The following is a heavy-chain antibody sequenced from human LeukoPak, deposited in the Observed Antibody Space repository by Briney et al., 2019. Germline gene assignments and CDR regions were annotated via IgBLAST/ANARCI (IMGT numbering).Heavy chain of an antibody. Sequence: GGSLRLSCAASGFTFSSYGMHWVRQAPGKGLEWVAVISYDGSNKYYADSVKGRFTISRDNSKNTLYLQMNSLRAEDTAVYYCLGERGTGVGATRGAFDIWGQGTMVTVSS. CDR3: LGERGTGVGATRGAFDI. CDR1: GFTFSSYG. J-gene: IGHJ3*02. CDR2: ISYDGSNK. D-gene: IGHD1-26*01. V-gene: IGHV3-30*03.